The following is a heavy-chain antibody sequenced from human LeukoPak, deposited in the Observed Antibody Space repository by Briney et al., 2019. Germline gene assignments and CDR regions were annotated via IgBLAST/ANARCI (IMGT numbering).Heavy chain of an antibody. CDR3: ANGGDYGY. D-gene: IGHD4-17*01. Sequence: GGSLRLSCAASGLTFSSYAMSWVRQAPGKGLERVSAISGSGSTTYYADSVKGRFTISRDNSKNTVYLQMNSLRVEDTAVYYCANGGDYGYWGQGTLVTVSS. CDR1: GLTFSSYA. CDR2: ISGSGSTT. J-gene: IGHJ4*02. V-gene: IGHV3-23*01.